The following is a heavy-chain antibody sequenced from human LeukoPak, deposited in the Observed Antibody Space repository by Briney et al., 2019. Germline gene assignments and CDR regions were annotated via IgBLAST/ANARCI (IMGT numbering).Heavy chain of an antibody. CDR2: VFNNGGT. J-gene: IGHJ4*02. V-gene: IGHV4-59*01. D-gene: IGHD5-12*01. Sequence: PSETLSLTCSVSGGSIGSYHWNWIRQPSGKGLEWIGIVFNNGGTKHNPSLKSRVAISVDTSKNQFALKLSSVTAADTAVYYCVPSYGGYVLAYGGQGPLVIVPS. CDR1: GGSIGSYH. CDR3: VPSYGGYVLAY.